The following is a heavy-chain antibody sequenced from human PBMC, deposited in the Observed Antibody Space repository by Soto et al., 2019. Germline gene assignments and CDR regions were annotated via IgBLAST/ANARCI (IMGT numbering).Heavy chain of an antibody. CDR2: SYWDDDK. CDR1: GFSLSTNGVG. Sequence: QITLKESGPTLAKPTQTLTLTCACSGFSLSTNGVGVGWIRQPPGKALEWLSHSYWDDDKRYSPSLKSRLTITKDTSKKQVVLTMTNMDPVDTATYYCAHMGSFGSGSYFGYWGQGILVTVSS. V-gene: IGHV2-5*02. J-gene: IGHJ4*02. CDR3: AHMGSFGSGSYFGY. D-gene: IGHD3-10*01.